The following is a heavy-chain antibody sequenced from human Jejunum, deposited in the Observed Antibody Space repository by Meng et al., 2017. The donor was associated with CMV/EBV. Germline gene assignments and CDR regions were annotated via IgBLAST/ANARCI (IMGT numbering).Heavy chain of an antibody. D-gene: IGHD3-10*01. CDR3: TKDQVLL. Sequence: QGHLGEVGGGVVQPGGSLRLSCTPSGFTFSDYGMHWIRQAPGKGLEWVAFISYKGDNKYYADSVRGRFTISRDNSKNTLDLQMNSLRTEDTAVYYCTKDQVLLWGQGTLVTVSS. CDR2: ISYKGDNK. J-gene: IGHJ4*02. V-gene: IGHV3-30*02. CDR1: GFTFSDYG.